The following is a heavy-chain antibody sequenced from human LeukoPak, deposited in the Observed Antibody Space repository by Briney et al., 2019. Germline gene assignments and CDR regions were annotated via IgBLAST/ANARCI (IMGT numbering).Heavy chain of an antibody. D-gene: IGHD6-13*01. V-gene: IGHV3-23*01. CDR1: GFTFSSSA. CDR2: ISGNVFYT. CDR3: AKGSRSYGSSWYYFDS. Sequence: GGSLRLSCEASGFTFSSSAMYWVRQAPGKGLEWVSSISGNVFYTYYADSVKGRFTMSRDNSKNTLYLQMNSLRAEDTAVYYCAKGSRSYGSSWYYFDSWGQGTLVTVSS. J-gene: IGHJ4*02.